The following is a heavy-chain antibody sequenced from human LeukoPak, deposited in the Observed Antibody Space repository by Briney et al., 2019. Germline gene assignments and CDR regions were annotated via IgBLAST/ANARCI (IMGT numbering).Heavy chain of an antibody. CDR1: GFTFSSYA. CDR2: ISGSGGST. D-gene: IGHD3-22*01. J-gene: IGHJ4*02. V-gene: IGHV3-23*01. CDR3: AKDKADSSGYYSPADY. Sequence: PGGSLRLSXAASGFTFSSYAMSWVRQAPGKGLEWVSAISGSGGSTYYADSVKGRFTISRDNSKNTLYLQMNSLRAEDTAVYYCAKDKADSSGYYSPADYWGQGTLVTVSS.